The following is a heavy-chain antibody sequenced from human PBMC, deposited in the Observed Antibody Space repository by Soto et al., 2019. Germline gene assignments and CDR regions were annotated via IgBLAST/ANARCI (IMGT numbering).Heavy chain of an antibody. CDR1: GGSISSYY. J-gene: IGHJ6*02. V-gene: IGHV4-59*01. CDR3: ARDCSSTSCYGTYGMDV. Sequence: QVQLQESGPGLVKPSETLSLTCTVSGGSISSYYWSWIRQPPGKGLEWIGYIYYSGSTNYNPSLKSRVTISVDTSKNPFSLKLSSVTAADTAVYYCARDCSSTSCYGTYGMDVWGQGTTVTVSS. CDR2: IYYSGST. D-gene: IGHD2-2*01.